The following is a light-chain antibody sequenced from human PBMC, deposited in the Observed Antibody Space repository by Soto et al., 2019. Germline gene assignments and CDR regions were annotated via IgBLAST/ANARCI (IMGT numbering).Light chain of an antibody. V-gene: IGKV2D-29*02. J-gene: IGKJ1*01. CDR3: MQSIQLPRS. CDR1: QSLLHGDGTTR. CDR2: QVS. Sequence: DIVMTQSPLSLSVTPGQPGSISCKSSQSLLHGDGTTRLYLYLQKPGQSPQLLISQVSNRFSGVQERVSGSGSGTDFTLKIRRLEDADVRVYYCMQSIQLPRSFGKETKVEIK.